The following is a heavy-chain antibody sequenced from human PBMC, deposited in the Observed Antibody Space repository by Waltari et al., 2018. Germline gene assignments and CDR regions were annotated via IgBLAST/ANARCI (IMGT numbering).Heavy chain of an antibody. CDR3: ARGGAVAGNGGVYYYYGMDV. CDR2: IYTSGST. J-gene: IGHJ6*02. Sequence: QVQLQESGPGLVKPSQTLSLTCTVSGGSISSGSYYWRWIRQPAGKGLEGIGRIYTSGSTNYNPSLKSRVTISVDTSKNQFSLKLSSVTAADTAVYYCARGGAVAGNGGVYYYYGMDVWGQGTTVTVSS. V-gene: IGHV4-61*02. CDR1: GGSISSGSYY. D-gene: IGHD6-19*01.